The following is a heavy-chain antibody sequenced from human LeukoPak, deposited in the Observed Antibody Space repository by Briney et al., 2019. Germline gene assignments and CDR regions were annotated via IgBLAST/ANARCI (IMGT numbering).Heavy chain of an antibody. CDR3: ARAGYSSGWYFSQAC. Sequence: GGSLRLSCTASGFTFSNYWMSWVRKVPGKGLEWVANIKEDGSERNYVDSVQGRFTISRDNAKNSLFLQMNNLRVEDTAVYYCARAGYSSGWYFSQACWGQGTLVTVSS. J-gene: IGHJ4*02. CDR2: IKEDGSER. V-gene: IGHV3-7*04. CDR1: GFTFSNYW. D-gene: IGHD6-19*01.